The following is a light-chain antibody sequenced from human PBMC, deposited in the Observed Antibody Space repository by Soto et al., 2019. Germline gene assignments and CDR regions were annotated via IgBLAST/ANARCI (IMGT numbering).Light chain of an antibody. V-gene: IGKV1-5*03. CDR2: KAS. J-gene: IGKJ5*01. Sequence: DIQMTQSPSTLSASVGDRVTITCRASQSLSSWLAWYQQKPGKAPKSLIYKASSLESGVPSRFSGSGSGTEFPLTISSLQPDDFATYYCQQYLSYPITCGQGTRLEIK. CDR1: QSLSSW. CDR3: QQYLSYPIT.